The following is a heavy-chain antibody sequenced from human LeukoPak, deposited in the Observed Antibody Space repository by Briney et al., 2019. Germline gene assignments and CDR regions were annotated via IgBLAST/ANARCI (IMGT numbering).Heavy chain of an antibody. D-gene: IGHD3-16*02. Sequence: PGGSLRLSCAASGFTFSGYAMSWVRQAPGKGLEWVSAISGSGGSTYYADSVKGQFTISRDNSKNTLYLQMNSLRAEDTAVYYCAKGPYDYVWGSYRYFDYWGQGTLVTVSS. J-gene: IGHJ4*02. V-gene: IGHV3-23*01. CDR2: ISGSGGST. CDR1: GFTFSGYA. CDR3: AKGPYDYVWGSYRYFDY.